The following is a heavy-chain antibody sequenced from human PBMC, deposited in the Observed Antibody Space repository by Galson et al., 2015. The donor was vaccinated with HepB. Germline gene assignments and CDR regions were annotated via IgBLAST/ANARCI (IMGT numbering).Heavy chain of an antibody. V-gene: IGHV3-13*01. CDR2: IGTAGHT. CDR1: GFTFSNHD. D-gene: IGHD1-1*01. CDR3: ARAYDKRMDV. J-gene: IGHJ6*02. Sequence: SLRLSCAASGFTFSNHDMHWVRQATGEGLEWVSAIGTAGHTYYPGSVKGRFTISRENAKNSLYPQMNNLRAGDTAVYYCARAYDKRMDVWGQGTTVTVSS.